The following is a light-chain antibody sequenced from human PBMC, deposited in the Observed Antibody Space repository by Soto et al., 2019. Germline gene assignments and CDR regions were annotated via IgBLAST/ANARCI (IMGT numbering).Light chain of an antibody. V-gene: IGLV1-47*01. CDR1: SSNIGSHY. Sequence: QTVVTQPPSASGTPGQRVTISCSGSSSNIGSHYVYWYQLLPGTAPKLLIYWNDQRPPGVPDRFSGSKSGTSACLAISGPRSEDEADYYWGAWDDRLSGYFFGSGTKLTVL. J-gene: IGLJ1*01. CDR2: WND. CDR3: GAWDDRLSGYF.